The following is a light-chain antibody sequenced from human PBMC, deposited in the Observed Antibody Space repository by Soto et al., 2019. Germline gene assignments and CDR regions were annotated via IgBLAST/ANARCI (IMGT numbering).Light chain of an antibody. V-gene: IGKV3-20*01. CDR3: QQYATSQLA. J-gene: IGKJ4*01. CDR1: QNVARNY. CDR2: DAS. Sequence: ENVLTQSPGTLSLSPGESATLSCRASQNVARNYLAWFQQRPGQAPRLLIYDASTKATGIPDRFSGSVSGTDSTLTISRLEPEDFAVYFGQQYATSQLAFGGGTEVDI.